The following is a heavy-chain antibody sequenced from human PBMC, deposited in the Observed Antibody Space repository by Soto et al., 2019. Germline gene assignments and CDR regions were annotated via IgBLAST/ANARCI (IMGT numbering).Heavy chain of an antibody. CDR2: ISSSSSYI. CDR3: ARDTMVYSSSWYDAFDI. Sequence: GGSLRLSCAASGFTFSSYSMNWVHQAPGKGLEWVSSISSSSSYIYYADSVKGRFTISRDNAKNSLYLQMNSLRAEDTAVYYCARDTMVYSSSWYDAFDIWGQGTMVTVSS. V-gene: IGHV3-21*01. CDR1: GFTFSSYS. J-gene: IGHJ3*02. D-gene: IGHD6-13*01.